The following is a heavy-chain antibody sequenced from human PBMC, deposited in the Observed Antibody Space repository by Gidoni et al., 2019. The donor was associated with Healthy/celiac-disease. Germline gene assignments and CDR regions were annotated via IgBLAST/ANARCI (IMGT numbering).Heavy chain of an antibody. J-gene: IGHJ5*02. CDR1: GGSFSGYY. CDR2: INHSGST. V-gene: IGHV4-34*01. CDR3: ARTGWGAWFDP. D-gene: IGHD3-16*01. Sequence: QVQLQQWGAGLLKPSETLSLTCAVYGGSFSGYYWSWIRQPPGKGLEWIGEINHSGSTNYNPSRKSRVTISVDTSKNQFSLKLSSVTAADTAVYYCARTGWGAWFDPWGQGTLVTVSS.